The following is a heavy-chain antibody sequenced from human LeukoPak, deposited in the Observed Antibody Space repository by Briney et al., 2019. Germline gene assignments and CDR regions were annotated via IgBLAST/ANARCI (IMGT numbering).Heavy chain of an antibody. Sequence: ASVKVSCKASGGTFSSYAISWVRQAPGQGLEWMGRIIPILGIANYAQKFQGRVTITADKSTSTAYMELSSLRSEDTAVYYCARRLGYCSSTSCYFDYWGQGTLVTVSS. CDR3: ARRLGYCSSTSCYFDY. J-gene: IGHJ4*02. D-gene: IGHD2-2*01. CDR1: GGTFSSYA. V-gene: IGHV1-69*04. CDR2: IIPILGIA.